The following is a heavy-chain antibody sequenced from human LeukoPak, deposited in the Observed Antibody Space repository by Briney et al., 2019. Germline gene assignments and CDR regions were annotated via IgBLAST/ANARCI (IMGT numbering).Heavy chain of an antibody. CDR2: IYHSGST. CDR3: ARNDYGYYYMDV. CDR1: GGSISSTSNY. D-gene: IGHD4-17*01. V-gene: IGHV4-39*07. Sequence: SETLSLTCTVSGGSISSTSNYWGWIRQPPGKGLEWIGSIYHSGSTYYNPSLKSRVTISVDTSKNQFSLKLSSVTAADTAVYYCARNDYGYYYMDVWGKGTTVTVSS. J-gene: IGHJ6*03.